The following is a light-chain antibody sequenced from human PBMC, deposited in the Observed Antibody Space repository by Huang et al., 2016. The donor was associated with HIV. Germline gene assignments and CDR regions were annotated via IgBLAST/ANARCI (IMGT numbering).Light chain of an antibody. CDR1: QSVSGN. J-gene: IGKJ1*01. CDR3: QQYNNWPRT. V-gene: IGKV3-15*01. CDR2: GAS. Sequence: EIVMTQSPVTLSVSPGEGATLSCRASQSVSGNLAWYQQKPGQSPRLLIYGASTRATGIPVRFSGSGSGTEFTLTISRLQSEDFAVYYCQQYNNWPRTFGQGTKVEIK.